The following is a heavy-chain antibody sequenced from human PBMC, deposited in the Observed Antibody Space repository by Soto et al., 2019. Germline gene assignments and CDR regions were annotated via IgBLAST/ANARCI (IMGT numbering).Heavy chain of an antibody. CDR2: ISGSGGIT. CDR3: AKDRVYSYGYSDY. V-gene: IGHV3-23*01. D-gene: IGHD5-18*01. Sequence: PGGFLRLSCAASGFTFSSYAMSWVRQAPGKGLEWVSAISGSGGITYYADSVKGRFTISRDNSKNTLYLQMNSLRTEDTAVYYCAKDRVYSYGYSDYWGQGTLVTVSS. CDR1: GFTFSSYA. J-gene: IGHJ4*02.